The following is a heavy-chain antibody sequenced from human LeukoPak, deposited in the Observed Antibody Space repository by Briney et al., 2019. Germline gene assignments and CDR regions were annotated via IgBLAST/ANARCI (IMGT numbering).Heavy chain of an antibody. CDR2: ISYDGSNK. J-gene: IGHJ4*02. D-gene: IGHD5-12*01. V-gene: IGHV3-30*03. CDR1: GFTFSSYG. CDR3: ARAGYDVYFDY. Sequence: GGSLRLSCAASGFTFSSYGMHWVRQAPGKGLEWVAVISYDGSNKYYADSVKGRFTISRDNSKNTLYLQMNSLRAEDTAVYYCARAGYDVYFDYWGQGTLVTVSS.